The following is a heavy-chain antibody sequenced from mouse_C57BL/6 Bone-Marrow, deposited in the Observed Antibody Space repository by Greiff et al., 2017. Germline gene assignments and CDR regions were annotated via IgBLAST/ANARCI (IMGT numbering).Heavy chain of an antibody. Sequence: EVKLVESGGDLVKPGGSLKLSCAASGFTFSSYGMSWVRQTPDKRLEWVATISSGGSYTYYPDSVKGRFNISRDNAKNTLYLQMSSLKSEDTAMYYCARHDDGYFDYWGQGTTLTVSS. J-gene: IGHJ2*01. CDR3: ARHDDGYFDY. CDR2: ISSGGSYT. D-gene: IGHD2-3*01. V-gene: IGHV5-6*02. CDR1: GFTFSSYG.